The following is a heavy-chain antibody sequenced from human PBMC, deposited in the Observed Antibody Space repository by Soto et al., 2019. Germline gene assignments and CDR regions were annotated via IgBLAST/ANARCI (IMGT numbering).Heavy chain of an antibody. CDR2: IYYSGST. CDR3: ARDSGSGWLDY. J-gene: IGHJ4*02. V-gene: IGHV4-61*01. Sequence: SETLSLTCAVSGGSVSSGIYYLSWIRQPPGKGLEWIGYIYYSGSTNYNPSLKSRVTISVDTSKNQFSLKLSSVTAADTAVYYCARDSGSGWLDYWGQGTLVTVSS. CDR1: GGSVSSGIYY. D-gene: IGHD6-19*01.